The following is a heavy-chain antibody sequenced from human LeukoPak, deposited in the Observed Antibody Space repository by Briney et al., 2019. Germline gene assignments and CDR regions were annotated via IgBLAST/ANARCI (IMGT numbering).Heavy chain of an antibody. Sequence: SETLSLTCTVSGGSISSYYWSWIRQPPGKGLEWIGYIYYSGSTNYNPSLKSRVTISVDTSKNQFSLKLSSVTAADTAVYYCARQGFRQRDPPPAYGMDVWGQGTTVTVSS. CDR3: ARQGFRQRDPPPAYGMDV. CDR1: GGSISSYY. V-gene: IGHV4-59*08. J-gene: IGHJ6*02. CDR2: IYYSGST. D-gene: IGHD6-25*01.